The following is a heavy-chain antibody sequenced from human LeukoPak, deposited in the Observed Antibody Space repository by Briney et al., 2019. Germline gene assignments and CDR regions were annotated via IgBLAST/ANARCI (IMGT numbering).Heavy chain of an antibody. CDR2: IYYSGST. CDR1: GGSISSSSYS. CDR3: ARRTTTVIPQRAFDI. Sequence: PPETLSLTCTVSGGSISSSSYSWGWIRQPPGKGLEWLGRIYYSGSTSYTPSLKRRVTISVDTSKNQVSLKLSSVTAADTAVYYCARRTTTVIPQRAFDIWGQGTMVTVSS. V-gene: IGHV4-39*01. J-gene: IGHJ3*02. D-gene: IGHD4-17*01.